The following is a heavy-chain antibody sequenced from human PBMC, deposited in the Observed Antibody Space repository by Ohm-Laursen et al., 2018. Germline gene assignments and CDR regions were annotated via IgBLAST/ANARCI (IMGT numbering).Heavy chain of an antibody. D-gene: IGHD3-3*01. J-gene: IGHJ6*02. CDR1: GFIFSSYE. V-gene: IGHV3-48*03. Sequence: SLRLSCAASGFIFSSYEMNWVRQAPGKGLEWVSHISSSATSIFYAGSVKGRFTISRDNAKNSLYLQIDSLRAEDTAVYYCARIPTNYDFWSGYAYYYAMDVWGQGTTVTVSS. CDR2: ISSSATSI. CDR3: ARIPTNYDFWSGYAYYYAMDV.